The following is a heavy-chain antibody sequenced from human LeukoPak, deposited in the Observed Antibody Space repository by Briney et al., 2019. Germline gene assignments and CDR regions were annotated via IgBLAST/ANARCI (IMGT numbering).Heavy chain of an antibody. Sequence: SSETLSLTCTVSGGSISSGGYYWSWIRQHPGKGLEWIGYIYYSGSTYYNPSLKSRVTISVDTSKNQFSLKLSSVTAADTAVYYCARVGDCSGGSCYAFDYWGQGTLVTVSS. J-gene: IGHJ4*02. CDR3: ARVGDCSGGSCYAFDY. CDR2: IYYSGST. D-gene: IGHD2-15*01. CDR1: GGSISSGGYY. V-gene: IGHV4-31*03.